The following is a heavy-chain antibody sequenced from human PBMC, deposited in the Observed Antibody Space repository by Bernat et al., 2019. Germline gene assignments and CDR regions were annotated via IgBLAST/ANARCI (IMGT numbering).Heavy chain of an antibody. CDR2: IWYDGSNK. V-gene: IGHV3-33*01. D-gene: IGHD4-11*01. Sequence: QVQLVESGGGVVQPGRSLRLSCAASGFTFSSYGMHWVRQAPGKGLEWVAVIWYDGSNKYYADSVKGRFTISRDNSKNTLYLQMNSLRAEDTAVYYCARGPVTHLYYYYYGMDVWGQGTTVTVSS. J-gene: IGHJ6*02. CDR1: GFTFSSYG. CDR3: ARGPVTHLYYYYYGMDV.